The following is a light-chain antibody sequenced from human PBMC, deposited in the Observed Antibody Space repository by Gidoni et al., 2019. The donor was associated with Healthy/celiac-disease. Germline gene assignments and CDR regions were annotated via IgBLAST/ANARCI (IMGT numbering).Light chain of an antibody. J-gene: IGKJ1*01. CDR2: LGS. CDR3: MQALQTWT. Sequence: EIVMTQSPLSLPVTPGDPASISCRSTQGLLHSDGYNYLDWYLQKPGQSPQLLIYLGSNRASGVPDRFTGSVSGTDFTLKISRVEAEDVGVYYCMQALQTWTFGQGTKVEIK. CDR1: QGLLHSDGYNY. V-gene: IGKV2-28*01.